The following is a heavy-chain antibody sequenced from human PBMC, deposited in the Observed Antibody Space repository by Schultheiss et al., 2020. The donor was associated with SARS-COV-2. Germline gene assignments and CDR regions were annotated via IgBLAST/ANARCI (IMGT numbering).Heavy chain of an antibody. D-gene: IGHD6-6*01. J-gene: IGHJ6*02. Sequence: GGSLRLSCAASGFTFSSYAMHWVRQAPGKGLEWVSAISGSGGSTYYADSVKGRFTISRDNSKNTLYLQMNSLRAEDTAVYYCAKSLRYSSSYYYYYGMDVWGQGTTVTVSS. V-gene: IGHV3-23*01. CDR3: AKSLRYSSSYYYYYGMDV. CDR2: ISGSGGST. CDR1: GFTFSSYA.